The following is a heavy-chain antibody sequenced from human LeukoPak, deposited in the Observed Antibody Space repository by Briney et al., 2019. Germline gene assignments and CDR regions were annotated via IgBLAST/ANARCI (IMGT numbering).Heavy chain of an antibody. V-gene: IGHV5-51*01. Sequence: LGESLKISCKGSGYSFTSYWIGWVRQMPGKGLEWMGIIYPGDSDTRYSPSFQGQVTISADKSVSTAYLQWSSLKASDTAMYYCARLAAHYYYYMDVWGKGTTVTVSS. CDR3: ARLAAHYYYYMDV. CDR1: GYSFTSYW. J-gene: IGHJ6*03. CDR2: IYPGDSDT. D-gene: IGHD6-13*01.